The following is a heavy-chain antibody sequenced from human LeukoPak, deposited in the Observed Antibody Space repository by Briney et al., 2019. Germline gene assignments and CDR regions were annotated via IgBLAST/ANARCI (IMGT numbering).Heavy chain of an antibody. J-gene: IGHJ3*02. CDR3: ARLRGANDAFDI. V-gene: IGHV4-59*08. CDR2: IYYSGST. D-gene: IGHD3-10*01. CDR1: GGSISSYY. Sequence: PSETLSLTCTVSGGSISSYYWSWIRQPPGKGLEWIGYIYYSGSTNYNPSLKSRVTISVDTSKNQFSLKLSSVTAADTAVYYCARLRGANDAFDIWGQGTMVTVSS.